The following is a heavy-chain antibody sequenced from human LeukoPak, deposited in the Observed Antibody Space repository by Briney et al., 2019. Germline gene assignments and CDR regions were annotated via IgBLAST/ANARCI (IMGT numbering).Heavy chain of an antibody. CDR3: ARDRAAYDYVWGSYRQPSEFDP. CDR1: GYTFTSYY. Sequence: ASVKVSCKASGYTFTSYYMHWVRQAPGQGLEWMGIINPSGGSTSYAQKFQGRVTMTRDTSTSTVYMELSSLRSEDTAVYYCARDRAAYDYVWGSYRQPSEFDPWGQGTLVTVSS. J-gene: IGHJ5*02. CDR2: INPSGGST. V-gene: IGHV1-46*01. D-gene: IGHD3-16*02.